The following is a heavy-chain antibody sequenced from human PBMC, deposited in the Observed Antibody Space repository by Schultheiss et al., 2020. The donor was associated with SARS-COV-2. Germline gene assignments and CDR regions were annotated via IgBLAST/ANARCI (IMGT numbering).Heavy chain of an antibody. CDR3: ARGHGEDEHTGAEYFLH. V-gene: IGHV4-34*01. D-gene: IGHD6-6*01. J-gene: IGHJ1*01. Sequence: GSLRLSCAVYGGSFSTYYWSWIRQPPGKGLEWNGEINHSGSTNYNPSLKSRVTISVDTSKNQFSLKLSSVTAADTAVYYCARGHGEDEHTGAEYFLHWGQGTLVTVSS. CDR2: INHSGST. CDR1: GGSFSTYY.